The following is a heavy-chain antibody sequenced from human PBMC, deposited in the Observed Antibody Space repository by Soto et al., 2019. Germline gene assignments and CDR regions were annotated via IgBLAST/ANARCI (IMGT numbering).Heavy chain of an antibody. Sequence: EVQLLESGGGLVQPGGSLRLSCAASGFTFSSYAMNWVRQAPGKGLEWVSGISASGSSTYYADSVEGRLTISRDKSKNMLYLEMNSLRAEDTAVYYCAKDRGSSSSRRGFDYWGQGVLVTVSS. CDR3: AKDRGSSSSRRGFDY. J-gene: IGHJ4*02. D-gene: IGHD6-6*01. CDR2: ISASGSST. CDR1: GFTFSSYA. V-gene: IGHV3-23*01.